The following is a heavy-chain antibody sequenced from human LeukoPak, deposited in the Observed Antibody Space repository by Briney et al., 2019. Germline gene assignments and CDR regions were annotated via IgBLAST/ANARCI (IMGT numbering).Heavy chain of an antibody. CDR3: ARDVGTIFGVVIDRYYYYYMDV. J-gene: IGHJ6*03. D-gene: IGHD3-3*01. Sequence: GASVKVSCKASGGTFSNYAISWVRQAPGQGLEWMGGIIPMFGTGNYAQKFQGRVSITTDESTGTAYMELTSLKSEDTAVYYCARDVGTIFGVVIDRYYYYYMDVWGSGTTVTVSS. CDR1: GGTFSNYA. CDR2: IIPMFGTG. V-gene: IGHV1-69*05.